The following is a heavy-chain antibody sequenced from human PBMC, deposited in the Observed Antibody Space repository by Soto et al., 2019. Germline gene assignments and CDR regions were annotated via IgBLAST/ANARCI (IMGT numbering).Heavy chain of an antibody. D-gene: IGHD1-1*01. CDR3: ARRAETNGWNGFGADKYYFDF. V-gene: IGHV1-8*01. CDR2: MNPNTGNP. CDR1: GYTFTSYD. J-gene: IGHJ4*02. Sequence: ASVKVSCKASGYTFTSYDIYWVRQATGQGLEGMGWMNPNTGNPGYAQKFQGRVTMTSDTSISTAHMELSSLRSEDTAVYYCARRAETNGWNGFGADKYYFDFWGQGTLVTVSS.